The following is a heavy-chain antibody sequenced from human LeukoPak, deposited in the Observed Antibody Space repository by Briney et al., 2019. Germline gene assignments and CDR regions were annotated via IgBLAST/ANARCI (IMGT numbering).Heavy chain of an antibody. D-gene: IGHD1-20*01. CDR2: IYHSGST. CDR1: GGSISSGGYY. Sequence: PSQTLSLTCTVSGGSISSGGYYWSCIRQPPGKGLECIGYIYHSGSTYYNPSLKSRVTISVDRSKNQFSLKLSSVTAADTAVYYCASVTGTTDYFDCWGQGTLVTVSS. CDR3: ASVTGTTDYFDC. J-gene: IGHJ4*02. V-gene: IGHV4-30-2*01.